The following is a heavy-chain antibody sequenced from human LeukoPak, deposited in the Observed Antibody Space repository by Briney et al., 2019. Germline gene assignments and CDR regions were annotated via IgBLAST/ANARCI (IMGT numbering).Heavy chain of an antibody. D-gene: IGHD1-14*01. CDR3: VSPVFINY. CDR1: GFTISSLG. V-gene: IGHV3-64D*06. J-gene: IGHJ4*01. Sequence: PGGSLRLSCSASGFTISSLGMHWVRQAPGKGLEHVSTIGSDGDSTYYADSVKDRFTISRDNSKNALYLQMTSLRPEDSAVYYCVSPVFINYWGQGTLVTVSS. CDR2: IGSDGDST.